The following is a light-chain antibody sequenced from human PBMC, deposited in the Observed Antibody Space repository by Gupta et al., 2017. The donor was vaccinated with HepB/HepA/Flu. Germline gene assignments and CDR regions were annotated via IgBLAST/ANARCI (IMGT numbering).Light chain of an antibody. J-gene: IGLJ2*01. Sequence: GSPGQSITISCTGTSSDVGSYNLVSWYQQHPGKAPKLMIYEVSKRPSGVANRFSGSKSGNTASLTISGLQAEDEADYYCCSDAGSSTSLFGGGTKLTVL. CDR1: SSDVGSYNL. CDR2: EVS. CDR3: CSDAGSSTSL. V-gene: IGLV2-23*02.